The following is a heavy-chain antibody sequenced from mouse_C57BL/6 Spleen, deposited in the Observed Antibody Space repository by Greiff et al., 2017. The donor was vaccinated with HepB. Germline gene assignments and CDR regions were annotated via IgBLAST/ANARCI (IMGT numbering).Heavy chain of an antibody. CDR1: GYTFTSYG. Sequence: QVQLKESGAELARPGASVKLSCKASGYTFTSYGISWVKQRTGQGLEWIGEIYPRSGNTYYNEKFKGKATLTADKSSSTAYMELRSLTSEDSAVYFCARLGSYYYGSSYVRGAMDYWGQGTSVTVSS. V-gene: IGHV1-81*01. CDR3: ARLGSYYYGSSYVRGAMDY. J-gene: IGHJ4*01. CDR2: IYPRSGNT. D-gene: IGHD1-1*01.